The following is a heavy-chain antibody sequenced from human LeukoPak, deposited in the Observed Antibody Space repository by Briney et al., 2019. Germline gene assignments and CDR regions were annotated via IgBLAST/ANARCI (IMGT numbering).Heavy chain of an antibody. D-gene: IGHD3-16*02. CDR2: INPNSGGT. J-gene: IGHJ4*02. CDR1: GYTFTGYY. CDR3: ARAYYDYVWGSYRFDY. V-gene: IGHV1-2*04. Sequence: GASVKVSCKASGYTFTGYYMHWVRQAPGQGLEWMGWINPNSGGTNYAQKFQGWVTMTRDTSISTAYMELSRLRSDDTAVYYCARAYYDYVWGSYRFDYWGQGTLSPSPQ.